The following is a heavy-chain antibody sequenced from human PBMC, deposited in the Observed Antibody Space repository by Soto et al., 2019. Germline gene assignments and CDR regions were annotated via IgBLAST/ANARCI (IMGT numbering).Heavy chain of an antibody. CDR2: INLNCGST. CDR1: GFTVDDYG. D-gene: IGHD3-10*01. CDR3: TRFIGDTYYYYYTDV. V-gene: IGHV3-20*01. J-gene: IGHJ6*03. Sequence: GGSLRLSCAASGFTVDDYGMSWVRQAPGKGLEWVSGINLNCGSTGYTHSVQGRISRSRDNAKNSLSLYMNSLGTEDTALYDCTRFIGDTYYYYYTDVWGKGTTVTVSS.